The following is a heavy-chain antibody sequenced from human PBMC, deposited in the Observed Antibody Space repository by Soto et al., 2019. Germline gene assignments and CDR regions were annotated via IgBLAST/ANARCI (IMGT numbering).Heavy chain of an antibody. CDR1: GGSISSGGYY. V-gene: IGHV4-31*03. J-gene: IGHJ6*02. Sequence: SETLSLTCTVSGGSISSGGYYWSWIHQHPGKGLEWIGYIYYSGSTYYNPSLKSRVTISVDTSKNQFSLKLSSVTAADTAVYYCASSDAHYYYYGMDVWGQGTTVTVSS. D-gene: IGHD3-10*01. CDR2: IYYSGST. CDR3: ASSDAHYYYYGMDV.